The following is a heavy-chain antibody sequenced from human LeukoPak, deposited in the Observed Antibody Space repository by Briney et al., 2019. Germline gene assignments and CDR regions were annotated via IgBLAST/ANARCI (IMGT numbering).Heavy chain of an antibody. Sequence: SVKVSCKASGGTFSSYAISWVRQAPGQGLEWMGRIIPTLGIANYAQKFQGRVTITADKSTNTAYMELSSLRSEDTAVYYCARDRAPFRELYYYGMDVWGQGTTVTVSS. V-gene: IGHV1-69*04. CDR1: GGTFSSYA. CDR2: IIPTLGIA. CDR3: ARDRAPFRELYYYGMDV. J-gene: IGHJ6*02. D-gene: IGHD1-26*01.